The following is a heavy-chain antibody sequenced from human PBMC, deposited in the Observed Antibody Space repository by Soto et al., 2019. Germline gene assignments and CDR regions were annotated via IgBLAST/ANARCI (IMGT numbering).Heavy chain of an antibody. J-gene: IGHJ4*02. D-gene: IGHD6-13*01. CDR2: IYHSGST. CDR1: SGSISSSNW. V-gene: IGHV4-4*02. Sequence: SETLSLTCAVSSGSISSSNWWSWVRQPPGKGLEWIGEIYHSGSTNYNPSLKSRVTISVDKSKNQFSLKLSSVTAADTAVYYCARADYGQQPSSDPYYFDYWGQGTLVTVSS. CDR3: ARADYGQQPSSDPYYFDY.